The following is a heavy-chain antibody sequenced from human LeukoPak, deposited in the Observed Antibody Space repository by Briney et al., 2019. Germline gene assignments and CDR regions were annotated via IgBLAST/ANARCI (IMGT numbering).Heavy chain of an antibody. V-gene: IGHV4-39*07. J-gene: IGHJ1*01. CDR2: IYYSGST. D-gene: IGHD2-21*02. CDR1: GGSISSSSYY. CDR3: ARGTWMTAIRTEYFQH. Sequence: SETLSLTCTVSGGSISSSSYYWGWIRQPPGKGLEWIGSIYYSGSTYYNPSLKSRVTISVDTSKNQFSLKLSSVTAADTAVYYCARGTWMTAIRTEYFQHWGQGTLVTVSS.